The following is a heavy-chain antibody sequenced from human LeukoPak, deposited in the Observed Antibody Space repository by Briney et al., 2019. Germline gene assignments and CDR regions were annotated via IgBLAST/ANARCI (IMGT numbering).Heavy chain of an antibody. CDR2: IYHSGST. CDR3: ARDYSGSYDAFDI. J-gene: IGHJ3*02. CDR1: GGSISSSNW. D-gene: IGHD1-26*01. V-gene: IGHV4-4*02. Sequence: SGTLSLTRAVSGGSISSSNWWSWVRQPPGKGLEWIGEIYHSGSTNYNPSLKSRVTISVDKSKNQFSLKLSSVTAADTAVYYCARDYSGSYDAFDIWGQGTMVTVSS.